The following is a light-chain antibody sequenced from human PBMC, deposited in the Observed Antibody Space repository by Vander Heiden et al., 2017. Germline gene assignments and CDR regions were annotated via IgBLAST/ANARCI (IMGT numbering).Light chain of an antibody. J-gene: IGKJ1*01. CDR2: WAS. CDR3: QQYYSTPT. Sequence: DIVMTQSPDSLAVSLGERVTINCKSSQSVLYSSNNKNYLAWYQQKPGQPPKLLICWASTRESGVPDRFSGSGSGTDFTLTISSLQAEDVAVYYCQQYYSTPTFGQGTKVEIK. CDR1: QSVLYSSNNKNY. V-gene: IGKV4-1*01.